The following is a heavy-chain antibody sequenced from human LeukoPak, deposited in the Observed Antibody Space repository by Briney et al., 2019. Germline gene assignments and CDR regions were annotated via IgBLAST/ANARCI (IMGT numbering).Heavy chain of an antibody. V-gene: IGHV3-23*01. D-gene: IGHD3-10*01. CDR2: ICGSGGCP. CDR3: ARGSSGSYYNSRFDY. Sequence: GGSLRLXCEVSGFTFKHYAMNWVRQAPGKGLEWVSAICGSGGCPYYADFVRGRFTISRDNSRNTVYLQMSSLRAEDTAVYYCARGSSGSYYNSRFDYWGQGSLVTVSS. J-gene: IGHJ4*02. CDR1: GFTFKHYA.